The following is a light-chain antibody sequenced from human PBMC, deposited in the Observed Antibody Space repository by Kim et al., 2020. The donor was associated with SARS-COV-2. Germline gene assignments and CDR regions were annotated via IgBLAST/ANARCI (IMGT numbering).Light chain of an antibody. V-gene: IGKV1-27*01. CDR3: QKCDSAPWT. CDR2: AAS. J-gene: IGKJ1*01. Sequence: AAVVDRVTITCRSSQDVSNYLAWFQLKAGKAPELLIYAASALQPGVPSRFSGSGSGTDFTLTVTSLQPEDVATYYCQKCDSAPWTFGQGTKVDIK. CDR1: QDVSNY.